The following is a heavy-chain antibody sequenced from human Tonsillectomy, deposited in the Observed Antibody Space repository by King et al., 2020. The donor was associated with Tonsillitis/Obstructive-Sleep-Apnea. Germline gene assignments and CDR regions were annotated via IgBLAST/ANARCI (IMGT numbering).Heavy chain of an antibody. CDR3: ARGSGSDYFYYMDV. J-gene: IGHJ6*03. V-gene: IGHV3-30*01. Sequence: VQLVESGGGVVQPGRSLRLSCAASGFTFSSYAMHWVRQAPGKGLEWVAVISYDGSIKYYAVSVKGRFPISRDNSKNTLYLQMNGLRAEDTAVYNCARGSGSDYFYYMDVWGKGTTVTVSS. CDR1: GFTFSSYA. D-gene: IGHD3-10*01. CDR2: ISYDGSIK.